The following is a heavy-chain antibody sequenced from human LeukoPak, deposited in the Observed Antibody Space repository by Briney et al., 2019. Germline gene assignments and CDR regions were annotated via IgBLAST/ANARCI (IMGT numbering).Heavy chain of an antibody. V-gene: IGHV1-46*01. CDR2: INPSGGGT. CDR1: GYTFTTYY. J-gene: IGHJ4*02. D-gene: IGHD6-19*01. CDR3: VRGRIGYSSGFPYFDY. Sequence: ASVKVSCTASGYTFTTYYMHWVRQAPGQGLEWMGIINPSGGGTNYAQKFQGRVTMTRDTSTSTVCMELTSLRSDDTAVYFCVRGRIGYSSGFPYFDYWGQGTLVTVSS.